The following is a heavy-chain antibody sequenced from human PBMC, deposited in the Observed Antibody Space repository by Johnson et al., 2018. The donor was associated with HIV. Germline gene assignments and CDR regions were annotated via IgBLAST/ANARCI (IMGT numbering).Heavy chain of an antibody. Sequence: QVQLVESGGGLVKPGGSLRLSCAASGFSFSDFYMRWIRQAPRKGLKWISYISSSGSPIYYADSVKGRFTLSRDNAKNSLFLQMHSLRVEDTAIYYCARVGYQLHDAFDLWGQGTMVTVSS. J-gene: IGHJ3*01. CDR2: ISSSGSPI. V-gene: IGHV3-11*01. CDR1: GFSFSDFY. D-gene: IGHD2-2*01. CDR3: ARVGYQLHDAFDL.